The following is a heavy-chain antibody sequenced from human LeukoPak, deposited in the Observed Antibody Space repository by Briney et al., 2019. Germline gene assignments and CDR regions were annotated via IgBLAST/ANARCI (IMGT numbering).Heavy chain of an antibody. Sequence: AGGSLRLSCTASGFTFGDYAMSWVRQAPGKGLEWVGFIRSKAYGGTTEYAASVKGRFTISRDDSKSIAYLQMNSLKTEETAVYYCTRGRDYSASSSGWYLRSSRPDLDFDYWGQGTLVTVSS. CDR1: GFTFGDYA. CDR3: TRGRDYSASSSGWYLRSSRPDLDFDY. V-gene: IGHV3-49*04. CDR2: IRSKAYGGTT. D-gene: IGHD6-19*01. J-gene: IGHJ4*02.